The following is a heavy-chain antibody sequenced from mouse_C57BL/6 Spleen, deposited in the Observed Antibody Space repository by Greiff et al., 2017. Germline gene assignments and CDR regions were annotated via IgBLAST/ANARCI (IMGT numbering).Heavy chain of an antibody. CDR3: ARRAKTYSGSSLWYFDV. Sequence: QVTLKESGPGILQSSQTLSLTCSFSGFSLSTSGMGVSWIRQPSGKGLEWLAHIYWDDDKRYNPSLKSRLTISKDTSRNQVFLKITSVDTADTATYSCARRAKTYSGSSLWYFDVWGTGTTVTVSS. V-gene: IGHV8-12*01. CDR2: IYWDDDK. D-gene: IGHD1-1*01. J-gene: IGHJ1*03. CDR1: GFSLSTSGMG.